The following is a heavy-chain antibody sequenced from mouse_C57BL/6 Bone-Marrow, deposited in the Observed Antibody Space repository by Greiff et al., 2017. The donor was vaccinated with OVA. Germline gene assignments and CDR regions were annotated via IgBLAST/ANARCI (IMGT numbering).Heavy chain of an antibody. CDR1: GFNIKDDY. CDR3: TTGDYDISYIYYAIDY. CDR2: IDPENGDT. J-gene: IGHJ4*01. V-gene: IGHV14-4*01. D-gene: IGHD1-1*01. Sequence: VQLQQSGAELVRPGASVKLSCTASGFNIKDDYMHWVKQRPEQGLEWIGWIDPENGDTEYASKFQSKATITADTSSNTAYLQLSSLTSEHTTIYYCTTGDYDISYIYYAIDYWGQGTSVTVSS.